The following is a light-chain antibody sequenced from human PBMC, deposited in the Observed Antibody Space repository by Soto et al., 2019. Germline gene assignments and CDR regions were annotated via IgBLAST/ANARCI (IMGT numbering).Light chain of an antibody. CDR2: DVS. Sequence: QSVLTQPASVSGSPGQSITISCTGTNSDVGRFDYVSWYQQHPGKAPKLLIYDVSNRPSGVSNRFSGSKSGNTASLTISGLQAEDEADFYCNSYTSSNVYVFGNGTKVTVL. J-gene: IGLJ1*01. CDR3: NSYTSSNVYV. V-gene: IGLV2-14*01. CDR1: NSDVGRFDY.